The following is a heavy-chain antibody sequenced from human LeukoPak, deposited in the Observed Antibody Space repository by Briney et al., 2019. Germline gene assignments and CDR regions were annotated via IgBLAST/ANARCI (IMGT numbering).Heavy chain of an antibody. CDR2: INSDGSST. V-gene: IGHV3-74*01. D-gene: IGHD6-6*01. Sequence: GGSLRLSCAASGFTFSSYWMHWVRQAPGKGLVWVSRINSDGSSTSYADSVKGRFTISRDNAKNTLYLQMNSLRAEDTAVYYCAGAARTFVRYYYHYMDVWGKGTTVTVSS. J-gene: IGHJ6*03. CDR3: AGAARTFVRYYYHYMDV. CDR1: GFTFSSYW.